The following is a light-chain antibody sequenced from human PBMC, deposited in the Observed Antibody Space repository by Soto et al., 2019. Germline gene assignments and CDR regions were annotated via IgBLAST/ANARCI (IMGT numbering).Light chain of an antibody. Sequence: QSALTQPASVSGSPGQSITISCTGTSSDVGGYNYVSWYQQHPGKAPKLMIYDVSNRPSGVSNRFSGSKSGNTASLTISGLQAEDEADYYCNSYTSSSTLLFGGGTNSPS. CDR1: SSDVGGYNY. CDR3: NSYTSSSTLL. V-gene: IGLV2-14*01. J-gene: IGLJ2*01. CDR2: DVS.